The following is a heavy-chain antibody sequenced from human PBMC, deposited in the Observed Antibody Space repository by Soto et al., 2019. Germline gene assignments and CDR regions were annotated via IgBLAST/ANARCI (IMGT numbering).Heavy chain of an antibody. CDR1: GFKFSTYA. Sequence: EVQLLESGGGLVQPGGSLRLSCSASGFKFSTYAMSWVRQAPGKGLEWVSTIRGSGGGTSYADSVKGRFTISRDNGKNTLWLRMSSLGVEDTALYYCAKDYVVMFGGPIGSWGQGTLVSVSS. J-gene: IGHJ5*02. CDR2: IRGSGGGT. D-gene: IGHD3-16*01. V-gene: IGHV3-23*01. CDR3: AKDYVVMFGGPIGS.